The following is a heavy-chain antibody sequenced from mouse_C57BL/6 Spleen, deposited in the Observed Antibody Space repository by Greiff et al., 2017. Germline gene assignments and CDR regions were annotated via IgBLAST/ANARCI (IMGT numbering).Heavy chain of an antibody. CDR2: ISYDGSN. Sequence: EVQLQQSGPGLVKPSQSLSLTCSVTGYSITSGYYWNWIRQFPGNKLEWMGYISYDGSNNYNPSLKNRISITRDTSKNQFFLKLNSVTTEDTATYYCARDRWLLRNWYFDVWGTGTTVTVSS. CDR1: GYSITSGYY. D-gene: IGHD2-3*01. V-gene: IGHV3-6*01. CDR3: ARDRWLLRNWYFDV. J-gene: IGHJ1*03.